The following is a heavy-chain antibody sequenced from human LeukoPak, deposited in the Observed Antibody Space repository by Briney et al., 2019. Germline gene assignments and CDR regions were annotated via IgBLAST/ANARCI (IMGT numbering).Heavy chain of an antibody. CDR1: GFTFDDYA. Sequence: SGGSLRLSCAASGFTFDDYAMHWVRQAPGKGLEWVSGISWNSGSIGYADSVKGRFTISRDNAKNSLYLQMNSLRAEDTALYYSAKGHSGPRIFDYWGQGTLVTVSS. V-gene: IGHV3-9*01. CDR3: AKGHSGPRIFDY. J-gene: IGHJ4*02. D-gene: IGHD1-26*01. CDR2: ISWNSGSI.